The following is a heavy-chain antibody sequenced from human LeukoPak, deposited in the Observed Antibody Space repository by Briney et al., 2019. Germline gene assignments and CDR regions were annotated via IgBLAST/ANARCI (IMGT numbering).Heavy chain of an antibody. CDR3: AKEALPEYYDSWSGYYKAYFDY. D-gene: IGHD3-3*01. J-gene: IGHJ4*02. CDR1: GFTFSSYG. Sequence: GRSLRLSCAASGFTFSSYGMHWVRQAPGKGLEWVAIISYDGTNKYYADSVKGRFTISRDNPKNTLYLQMDSLRAEDTAVYYCAKEALPEYYDSWSGYYKAYFDYWGQGALVTVSS. V-gene: IGHV3-30*18. CDR2: ISYDGTNK.